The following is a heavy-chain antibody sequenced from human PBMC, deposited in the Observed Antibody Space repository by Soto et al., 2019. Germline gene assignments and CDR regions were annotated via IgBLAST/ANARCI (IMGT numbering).Heavy chain of an antibody. V-gene: IGHV3-11*01. D-gene: IGHD3-3*01. J-gene: IGHJ4*02. CDR3: ARGSWYYCFDW. Sequence: QVQLVESGGGLVKPGGSLTLSCVGSGFTLSDNYMSWIRQAPGKGLEWVAYIGHTGSPIFYADSVKGRFTISRDNAKNSLYLQMNSLRAEDTALYYCARGSWYYCFDWWGQGTLVTVSS. CDR2: IGHTGSPI. CDR1: GFTLSDNY.